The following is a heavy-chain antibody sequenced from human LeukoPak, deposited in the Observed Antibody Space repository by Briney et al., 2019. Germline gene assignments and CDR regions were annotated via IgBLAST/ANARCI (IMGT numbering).Heavy chain of an antibody. J-gene: IGHJ5*02. CDR1: GDPITSFN. V-gene: IGHV4-4*07. CDR2: IRASSGT. Sequence: SETLSLTCTVSGDPITSFNWAWIRQPAGKGLEWMGQIRASSGTNYNPSLKSRLTMSVDTSKRQISLNLASVTAADTAVYYCARDLHNLGWVDPWGQGILVIVSS. CDR3: ARDLHNLGWVDP.